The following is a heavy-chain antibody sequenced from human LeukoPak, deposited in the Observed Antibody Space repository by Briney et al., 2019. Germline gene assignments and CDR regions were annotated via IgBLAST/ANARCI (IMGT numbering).Heavy chain of an antibody. V-gene: IGHV3-23*01. J-gene: IGHJ4*02. Sequence: HPGGSLRLSSAASGFTFSSYAMSWVRQAPGKGLEWVSAISGSGGSTYYADSVKGRFTISRDNSKNTLYLQMNSLRAEDTAVYYCAKIPHIVVVTANLDYWGQGTLVTVSS. D-gene: IGHD2-21*02. CDR2: ISGSGGST. CDR3: AKIPHIVVVTANLDY. CDR1: GFTFSSYA.